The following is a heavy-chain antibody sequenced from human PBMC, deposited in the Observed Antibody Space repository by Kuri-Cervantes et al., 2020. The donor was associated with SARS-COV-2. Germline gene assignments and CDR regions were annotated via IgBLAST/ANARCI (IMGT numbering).Heavy chain of an antibody. CDR1: GGSFSGYY. J-gene: IGHJ4*02. D-gene: IGHD2-21*01. CDR2: INHSGST. V-gene: IGHV4-34*01. CDR3: ARAYCGGDCYSEGGY. Sequence: GSLRLSCAVYGGSFSGYYWSWIRQPPGKGLEWIGEINHSGSTNYNPSLKSRVTISVDTPKNQFSLKLSSVTAADTAVYYCARAYCGGDCYSEGGYWGQGTLVTVSS.